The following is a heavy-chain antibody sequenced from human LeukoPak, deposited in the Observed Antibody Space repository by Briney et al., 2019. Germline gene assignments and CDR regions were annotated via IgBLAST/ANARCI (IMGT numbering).Heavy chain of an antibody. V-gene: IGHV3-7*03. CDR2: INQDGSEK. Sequence: GGPLRLSCAASGFTFRRYLMNWLRSAPGKGLEWVAHINQDGSEKYNVDCVKGRFTLSRDNAKNSLYLHMNSLRAEDTALYYCARALKWELWNYFDYWGQGTLVTVSS. CDR3: ARALKWELWNYFDY. D-gene: IGHD1-26*01. CDR1: GFTFRRYL. J-gene: IGHJ4*02.